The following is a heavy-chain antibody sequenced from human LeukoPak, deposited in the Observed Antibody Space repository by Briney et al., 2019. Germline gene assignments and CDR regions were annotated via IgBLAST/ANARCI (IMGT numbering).Heavy chain of an antibody. CDR2: IYYSGST. Sequence: SETLSLTCTVSGGSISSSSYYWGWIRQPPGKGLEWIGSIYYSGSTYYNPSLKSQVTISVDTSKNQFSLKLSSVTAADTAVYYCTREPLWSGYSYYYYYMDVWGKGTTVTVSS. J-gene: IGHJ6*03. CDR3: TREPLWSGYSYYYYYMDV. CDR1: GGSISSSSYY. V-gene: IGHV4-39*07. D-gene: IGHD3-3*01.